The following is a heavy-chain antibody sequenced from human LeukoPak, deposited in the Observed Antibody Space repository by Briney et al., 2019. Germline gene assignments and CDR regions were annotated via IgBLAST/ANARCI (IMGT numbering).Heavy chain of an antibody. CDR3: ARSGLVVVALFDY. D-gene: IGHD2-15*01. J-gene: IGHJ4*02. Sequence: SVKVSCKASGGTFSSYAISWVRQAPGQGLEWMGRIIPILGIANYAQKLQGRVTITADKSTSTAYMELSSLRSEDTAVYYCARSGLVVVALFDYWGQGTLVTVSS. V-gene: IGHV1-69*04. CDR1: GGTFSSYA. CDR2: IIPILGIA.